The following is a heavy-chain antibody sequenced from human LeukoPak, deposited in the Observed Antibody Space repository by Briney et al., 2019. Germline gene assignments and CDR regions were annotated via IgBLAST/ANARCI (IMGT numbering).Heavy chain of an antibody. V-gene: IGHV4-59*02. CDR2: MYYSGSA. D-gene: IGHD1-14*01. Sequence: PSETLSLTCTVSGGSVSSYYWSWIRQPPGKGLEWIGYMYYSGSANYNPSLKSRVTISVDTSKNQFSLKLSSVTAADTAVYYCARGRKQYYFDYWGQGTLVTVSS. CDR1: GGSVSSYY. CDR3: ARGRKQYYFDY. J-gene: IGHJ4*02.